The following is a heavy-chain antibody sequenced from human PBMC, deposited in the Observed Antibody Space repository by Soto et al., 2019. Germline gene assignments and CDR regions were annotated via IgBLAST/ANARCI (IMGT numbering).Heavy chain of an antibody. V-gene: IGHV4-39*07. CDR3: AKVKEVGAITLFDY. J-gene: IGHJ4*02. D-gene: IGHD1-26*01. CDR1: VGSISSSSFH. Sequence: SETLSLTCTVSVGSISSSSFHWGWIRQPPGKGLEWIGNIYYSGSTYYSPSLKSRVTISVDTSKNQFSLKLSSVTAADTAVYYCAKVKEVGAITLFDYWGQGTLVTVSS. CDR2: IYYSGST.